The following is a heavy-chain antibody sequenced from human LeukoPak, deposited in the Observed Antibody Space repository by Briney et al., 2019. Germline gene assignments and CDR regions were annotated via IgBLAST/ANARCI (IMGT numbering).Heavy chain of an antibody. D-gene: IGHD3-3*02. CDR3: AIGGSLFGVDNWFDP. J-gene: IGHJ5*02. V-gene: IGHV4-31*03. Sequence: SETLSLTCTVSGASITSGGYYWTWIRQHPGKGLEWIGYMYYSGSSYYNPSLKSRLTISLDTSKNEFSLKLSSVTAADTAVYYCAIGGSLFGVDNWFDPWGQGTLVTVSS. CDR1: GASITSGGYY. CDR2: MYYSGSS.